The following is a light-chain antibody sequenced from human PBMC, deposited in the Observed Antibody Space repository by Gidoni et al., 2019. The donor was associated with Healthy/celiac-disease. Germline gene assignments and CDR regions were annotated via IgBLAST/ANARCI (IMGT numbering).Light chain of an antibody. J-gene: IGKJ1*01. V-gene: IGKV1-33*01. CDR2: DAS. CDR3: QQYDNLLTWT. Sequence: SVGDRVTITCQASQDISNYLNWYQQKPGKAPKLLIYDASNLETGVPSRFSGSGSGTDLTFTISSLQPEDIATYYCQQYDNLLTWTFGQGTKVEIK. CDR1: QDISNY.